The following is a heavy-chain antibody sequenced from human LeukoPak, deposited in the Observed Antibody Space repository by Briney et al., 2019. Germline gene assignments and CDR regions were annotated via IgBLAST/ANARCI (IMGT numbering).Heavy chain of an antibody. CDR3: ARDGYHYYGSGTYFGYYYMDV. D-gene: IGHD3-10*01. V-gene: IGHV3-11*04. Sequence: PGRCLRLACAAAGFTFSDYYMSWIRQAPGKGLEWVSYISSSGRTIYYADSVKGRFTTSRDNAKNSLYLQMNSLRAEDTAVYYCARDGYHYYGSGTYFGYYYMDVWGKGTTVTISS. J-gene: IGHJ6*03. CDR2: ISSSGRTI. CDR1: GFTFSDYY.